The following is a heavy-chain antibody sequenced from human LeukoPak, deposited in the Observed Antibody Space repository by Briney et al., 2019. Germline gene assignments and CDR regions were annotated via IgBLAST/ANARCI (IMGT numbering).Heavy chain of an antibody. D-gene: IGHD5-18*01. CDR3: ARDHRIQLWLMVSDY. CDR1: GFTFSSYA. V-gene: IGHV3-21*01. Sequence: PGGSLRLSCAASGFTFSSYAMSWVRQAPGKGLEWVSSISSSSSYIYYADSVKGRFTISRDNAKNSLYLQMNSLRAEDTAVYYCARDHRIQLWLMVSDYWGQGTLVTVSS. CDR2: ISSSSSYI. J-gene: IGHJ4*02.